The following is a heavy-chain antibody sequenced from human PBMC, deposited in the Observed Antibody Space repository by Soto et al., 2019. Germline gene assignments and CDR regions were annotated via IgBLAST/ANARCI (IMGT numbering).Heavy chain of an antibody. Sequence: QVQLVQSGAEVKKPGASVMVSCKASGYTFSSYGISWVRQAPGQGLEWMGWINTANGNIKQTQNLQGRVTMSTDTSTSTAYMELRSLRCYDTAVYYRATEYCRGGRCYDVDSWGQGTLITVSS. J-gene: IGHJ4*02. CDR3: ATEYCRGGRCYDVDS. CDR1: GYTFSSYG. CDR2: INTANGNI. D-gene: IGHD2-15*01. V-gene: IGHV1-18*01.